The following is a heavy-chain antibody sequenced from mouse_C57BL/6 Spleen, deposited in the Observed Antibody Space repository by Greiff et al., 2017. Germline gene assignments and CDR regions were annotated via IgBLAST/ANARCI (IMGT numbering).Heavy chain of an antibody. CDR3: ARLGGNYAWFAY. D-gene: IGHD2-1*01. V-gene: IGHV1-9*01. J-gene: IGHJ3*01. CDR2: ILPGSGST. Sequence: VQLQQSGAELMKPGASVKLSCKATGYTFTGYWIEWVKQRPGHGLEWIGEILPGSGSTNYNAKFKGKATLTTDTSTNTTYMQLSSLTTKDSSIDYCARLGGNYAWFAYWGQGTLVTVSA. CDR1: GYTFTGYW.